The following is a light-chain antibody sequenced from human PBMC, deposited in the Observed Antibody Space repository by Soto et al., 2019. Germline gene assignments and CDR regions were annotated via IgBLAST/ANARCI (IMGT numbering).Light chain of an antibody. CDR1: QSVSRD. Sequence: EIVLTQSPATLSLSPGDRVTLSCRASQSVSRDLAWYQQKPGQAPRLLIYDASNRATGIPARCSGSGSGTDFTLTVSSLEPEDCAVYYCQHRSTFGPGTTVDIK. V-gene: IGKV3-11*01. CDR3: QHRST. J-gene: IGKJ3*01. CDR2: DAS.